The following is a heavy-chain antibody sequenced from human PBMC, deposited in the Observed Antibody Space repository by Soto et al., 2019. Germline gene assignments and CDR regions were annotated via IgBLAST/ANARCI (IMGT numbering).Heavy chain of an antibody. D-gene: IGHD2-2*01. CDR1: GFTFSSSW. J-gene: IGHJ4*02. CDR3: ATTSSCAF. V-gene: IGHV3-7*01. Sequence: EVQLVESGGGLVQPGGSLRLSCAASGFTFSSSWMSWVRQAPGRGLEWVANINQDGSERNYVDSVKGRIIISRDNTTNSLYLQMNDLRADDTAMYYCATTSSCAFWGQGTLVTVSS. CDR2: INQDGSER.